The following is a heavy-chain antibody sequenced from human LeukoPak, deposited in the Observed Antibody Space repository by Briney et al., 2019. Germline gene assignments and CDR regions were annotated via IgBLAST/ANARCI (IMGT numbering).Heavy chain of an antibody. V-gene: IGHV3-7*03. Sequence: GGSLRLSCAASGFIFSNYALHWVRQAPGKGLEWVANIKEDGTETYYVDSVKGRFTISRDNAKNSLYLQMNSLRVEDTAVYYCAKEGRSLQTYWGQGTLVTVSS. D-gene: IGHD5-24*01. CDR3: AKEGRSLQTY. CDR2: IKEDGTET. CDR1: GFIFSNYA. J-gene: IGHJ4*02.